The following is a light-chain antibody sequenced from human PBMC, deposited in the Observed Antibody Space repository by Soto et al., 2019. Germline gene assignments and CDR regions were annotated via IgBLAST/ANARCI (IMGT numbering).Light chain of an antibody. Sequence: AIQMTQSPSSLSASVGEKIIITCRASREVGSDVSWYQQKPGQAPKLLIYAASNLYTGVPSRFSGSRSGTEFTLTISSLQPEDFASYYCLQDYGDSWTFGQGTKVDIK. J-gene: IGKJ1*01. CDR1: REVGSD. CDR3: LQDYGDSWT. V-gene: IGKV1-6*01. CDR2: AAS.